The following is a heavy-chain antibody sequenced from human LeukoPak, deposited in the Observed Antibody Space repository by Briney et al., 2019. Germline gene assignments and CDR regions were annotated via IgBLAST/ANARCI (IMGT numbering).Heavy chain of an antibody. J-gene: IGHJ4*02. Sequence: HPGGPLRLSCGASGFTFRSYAMSGVRQAPGKGLEGVSAISGSGGSTYYADSVKGRFTISRDNSKNTLYLQMNSLRAEDTAVYYCAKDQAVYSSGWFFDYWGQGTLVTVSS. D-gene: IGHD6-19*01. V-gene: IGHV3-23*01. CDR3: AKDQAVYSSGWFFDY. CDR1: GFTFRSYA. CDR2: ISGSGGST.